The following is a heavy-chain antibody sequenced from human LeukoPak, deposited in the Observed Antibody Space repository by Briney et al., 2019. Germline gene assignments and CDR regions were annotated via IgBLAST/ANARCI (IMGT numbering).Heavy chain of an antibody. V-gene: IGHV3-15*01. CDR1: GLTFSNAW. Sequence: GSLRLSCAASGLTFSNAWMTWVRQAPGKGLEWVGRIKSKSDGGTTDYAASVKGRFTTSRDDSKNTVYLQMNSLKLADTAVYFCYASGRFPWGQGTLVTVSS. D-gene: IGHD3-10*01. CDR2: IKSKSDGGTT. CDR3: YASGRFP. J-gene: IGHJ5*02.